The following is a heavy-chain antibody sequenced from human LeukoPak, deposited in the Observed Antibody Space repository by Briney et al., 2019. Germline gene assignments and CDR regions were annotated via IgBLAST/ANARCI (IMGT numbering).Heavy chain of an antibody. Sequence: GGSLRLSCAASGFTFSSYGMHWVRQAPGKGLEWVAFIRYDGSNKYYADSVKGRFTISRDNSKNTLYLQMNSLRAEDTAVYYCAKDGSGSYQLLGHYGMDVWGQGTTVTVSS. CDR3: AKDGSGSYQLLGHYGMDV. V-gene: IGHV3-30*02. J-gene: IGHJ6*02. CDR1: GFTFSSYG. CDR2: IRYDGSNK. D-gene: IGHD1-26*01.